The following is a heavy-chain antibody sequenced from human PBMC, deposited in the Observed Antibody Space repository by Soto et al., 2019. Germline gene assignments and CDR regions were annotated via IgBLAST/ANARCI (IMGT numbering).Heavy chain of an antibody. J-gene: IGHJ6*02. CDR1: EITFSSDG. CDR2: INRDGSST. V-gene: IGHV3-74*01. Sequence: GGSLVLSCAACEITFSSDGLHWVRQAPGKGLVWVSRINRDGSSTSYADSVTGVFTISRDNAKNTLYLQMNSLRAEDTAVYYCAREGISALPPYYFYGMDVWGQGTTVTVSS. CDR3: AREGISALPPYYFYGMDV. D-gene: IGHD6-13*01.